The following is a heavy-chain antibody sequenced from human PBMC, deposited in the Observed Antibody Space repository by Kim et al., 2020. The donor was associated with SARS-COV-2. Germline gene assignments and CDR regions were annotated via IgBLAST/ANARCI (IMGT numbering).Heavy chain of an antibody. J-gene: IGHJ6*02. Sequence: ASVKVSCKVSGYTLTELSMHWVRQAPGKGLEWMGGFDPEDGETIYAQKFQGRVTMTEDTSTDTAYMELSSLRSEDTAVYYCATDLALPSSGIYGMDVWGQGTTVTVSS. D-gene: IGHD6-6*01. V-gene: IGHV1-24*01. CDR1: GYTLTELS. CDR2: FDPEDGET. CDR3: ATDLALPSSGIYGMDV.